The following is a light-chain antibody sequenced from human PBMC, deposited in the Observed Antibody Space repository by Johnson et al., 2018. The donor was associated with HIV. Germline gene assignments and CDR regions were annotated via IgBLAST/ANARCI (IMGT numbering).Light chain of an antibody. J-gene: IGLJ1*01. Sequence: QSILTQPPSVSAAPGQKVTISCSGSSSNIGNNYVSWYQQVPGTAPKLLIYDNNRRPSGIPDRFSGSKSGTSATLDITALQTGDEADYYCGAWDSGLTAHFVFGSGTTITVL. V-gene: IGLV1-51*01. CDR2: DNN. CDR1: SSNIGNNY. CDR3: GAWDSGLTAHFV.